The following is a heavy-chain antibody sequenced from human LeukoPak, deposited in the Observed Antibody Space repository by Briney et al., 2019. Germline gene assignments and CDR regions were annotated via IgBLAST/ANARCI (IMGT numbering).Heavy chain of an antibody. CDR3: ARASGYSTSWMGDAFDI. CDR2: IYTSGST. D-gene: IGHD6-13*01. J-gene: IGHJ3*02. V-gene: IGHV4-61*02. CDR1: GDSISSGSYY. Sequence: SQTLSLTCTVSGDSISSGSYYWSWIRQPAGKGLEWIGRIYTSGSTNYNPSLKSRVTISVDTSKNQFSLKLSSVTAADTAVYYCARASGYSTSWMGDAFDIWGQGTMVTVSS.